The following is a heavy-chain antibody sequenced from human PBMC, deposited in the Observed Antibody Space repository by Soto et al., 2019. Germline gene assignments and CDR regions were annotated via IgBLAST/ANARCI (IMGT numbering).Heavy chain of an antibody. V-gene: IGHV3-30-3*01. CDR1: GFTFSSYA. CDR2: ISYDGSNK. J-gene: IGHJ2*01. CDR3: ARDGGRYGDYDQYWYFDL. Sequence: QVQLVESGGGVVQPGRSLRLSCAASGFTFSSYAMHWVRQAPGKGLEWVAVISYDGSNKYYADSVKGRFTISRDNSKNTLYLQMNSPRAEDTAVYYCARDGGRYGDYDQYWYFDLWGRGTLVTVSS. D-gene: IGHD4-17*01.